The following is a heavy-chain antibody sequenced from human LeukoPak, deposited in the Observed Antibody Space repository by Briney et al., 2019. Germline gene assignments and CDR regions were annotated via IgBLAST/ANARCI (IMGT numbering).Heavy chain of an antibody. Sequence: GGSLRLSCAASGFTFSSYGMNWVRQAPGKGLEWVSSISRSSSFIYYADSVKGRFTISRDNAKNSLYLQMNSLRAEDTAVYYCARDLQVGYYYDSRTSWGQGTLVTVSS. CDR2: ISRSSSFI. CDR1: GFTFSSYG. CDR3: ARDLQVGYYYDSRTS. J-gene: IGHJ5*02. D-gene: IGHD3-22*01. V-gene: IGHV3-21*01.